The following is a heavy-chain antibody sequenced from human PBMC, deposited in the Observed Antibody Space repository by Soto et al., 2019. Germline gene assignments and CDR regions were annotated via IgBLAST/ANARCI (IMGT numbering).Heavy chain of an antibody. CDR1: GFTFSSYG. J-gene: IGHJ6*02. D-gene: IGHD2-2*01. CDR3: ARDFIVVVPAANYYYYYGMDV. Sequence: PGGSLRLSCAASGFTFSSYGMHWVRQAPGKGLEWVAVIWYDGSNKYYADSVKGRFTISRDNSKNTLYLQMNSLRAEDTAVYYCARDFIVVVPAANYYYYYGMDVWGQGTTVTVSS. CDR2: IWYDGSNK. V-gene: IGHV3-33*01.